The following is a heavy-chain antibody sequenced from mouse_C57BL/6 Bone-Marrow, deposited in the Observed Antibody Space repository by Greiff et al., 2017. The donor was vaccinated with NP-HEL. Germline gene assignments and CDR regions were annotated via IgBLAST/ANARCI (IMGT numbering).Heavy chain of an antibody. CDR3: ARSDYCGSKGYYYAMDY. D-gene: IGHD1-1*01. CDR2: INPNNGGT. V-gene: IGHV1-26*01. CDR1: GYSFTDYY. J-gene: IGHJ4*01. Sequence: VQLQQSGPELVTPGPSVSISCKASGYSFTDYYMNWVKQSHGKSLEWIGDINPNNGGTSYNQKFTGKATLTVDKSSSTAYMELRSLTYEDSAVYYCARSDYCGSKGYYYAMDYWGQGTSVTVSS.